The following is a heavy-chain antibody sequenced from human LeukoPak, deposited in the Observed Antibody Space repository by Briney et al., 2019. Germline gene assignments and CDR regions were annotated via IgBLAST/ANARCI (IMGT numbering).Heavy chain of an antibody. J-gene: IGHJ4*02. D-gene: IGHD3-22*01. Sequence: GGSLRLSCAASGFTFSSYWMSWVRQAPGKGLEGVAHIKQDGSEKKYVDAVKGRFTISRGNAKNSLYLQMNSLRAEDTAVYYCARTNPDYYDSSGRGYFDYWGQGTLVTVSS. CDR1: GFTFSSYW. CDR2: IKQDGSEK. CDR3: ARTNPDYYDSSGRGYFDY. V-gene: IGHV3-7*01.